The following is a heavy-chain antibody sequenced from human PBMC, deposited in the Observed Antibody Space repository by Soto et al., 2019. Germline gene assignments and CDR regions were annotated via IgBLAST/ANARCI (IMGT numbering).Heavy chain of an antibody. D-gene: IGHD6-13*01. CDR2: IYWDDDK. CDR3: AHGGIAAAGTPWDY. CDR1: GFSLSTSGVG. Sequence: QITLKESGPTLVKPTQTLTLTCTFSGFSLSTSGVGVGWIRQPQGKALEWLALIYWDDDKRYSPSLKSRLTSTTDTSKSRGGLAMANMDPVDTATYYCAHGGIAAAGTPWDYWCQGTLVTVSS. J-gene: IGHJ4*02. V-gene: IGHV2-5*02.